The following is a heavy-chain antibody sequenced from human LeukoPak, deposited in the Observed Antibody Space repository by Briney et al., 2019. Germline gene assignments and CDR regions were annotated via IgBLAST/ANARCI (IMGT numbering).Heavy chain of an antibody. CDR3: ARDVYYYDSSGSPAGY. Sequence: NPGGSLRLSCAASGFTFNSYSMNWVRQAPGKGLEWVSYISSSSTTIFYADSVKGRFTISRDNAKNSLHLQMNSLRAEDTAVYYCARDVYYYDSSGSPAGYWGQGTLVTVSS. D-gene: IGHD3-22*01. CDR1: GFTFNSYS. CDR2: ISSSSTTI. J-gene: IGHJ4*02. V-gene: IGHV3-48*04.